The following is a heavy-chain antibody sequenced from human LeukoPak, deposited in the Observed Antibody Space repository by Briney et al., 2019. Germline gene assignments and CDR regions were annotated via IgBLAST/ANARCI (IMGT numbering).Heavy chain of an antibody. CDR3: ARVHPDGIQLWLRHVDYMDV. V-gene: IGHV4-34*01. CDR1: GGSFSGYY. D-gene: IGHD5-18*01. J-gene: IGHJ6*03. Sequence: SETLSLTCAVYGGSFSGYYWSWIRQPPGKGLEWIGEINHSGSTNYNPSLKSRVTISVDTSKNQFSLKLSSVTAADTAVYYCARVHPDGIQLWLRHVDYMDVWGKGTTVTVSS. CDR2: INHSGST.